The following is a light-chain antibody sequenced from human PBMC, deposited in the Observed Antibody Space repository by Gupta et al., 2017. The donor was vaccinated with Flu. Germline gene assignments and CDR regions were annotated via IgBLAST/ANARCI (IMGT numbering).Light chain of an antibody. Sequence: DIVMTQSPDSLAVSLGERATINCKSSQSLLYNSRKYLAWYKQKPGQSPKLRIYWESTRESGGTDRFSGSGSGPDGTITISSLQEEEVDVYYCKQCHNTPQALFSFGQGTKMEIK. CDR1: QSLLYNSRKY. V-gene: IGKV4-1*01. J-gene: IGKJ2*01. CDR2: WES. CDR3: KQCHNTPQALFS.